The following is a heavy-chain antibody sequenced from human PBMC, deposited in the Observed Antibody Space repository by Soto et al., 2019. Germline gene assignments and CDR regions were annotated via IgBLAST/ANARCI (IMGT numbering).Heavy chain of an antibody. CDR1: GFTFSNSW. J-gene: IGHJ6*03. Sequence: GSLRLSCAASGFTFSNSWMHWVRQVPGKGLVWVSRISSDGSSTNYADSVKGRFTISRDNAKNTLYLQMNSLRAEDTAVYYCARDLSGPRNVAYYYYNMDVWGKGTTVTVSS. V-gene: IGHV3-74*01. CDR3: ARDLSGPRNVAYYYYNMDV. D-gene: IGHD3-9*01. CDR2: ISSDGSST.